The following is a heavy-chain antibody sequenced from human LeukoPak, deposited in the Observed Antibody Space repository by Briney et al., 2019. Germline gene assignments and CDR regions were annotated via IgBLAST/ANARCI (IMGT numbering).Heavy chain of an antibody. CDR3: ARVRGGYCYGDRCYGDFFSDY. D-gene: IGHD2-15*01. V-gene: IGHV1-2*02. J-gene: IGHJ4*02. CDR1: GYTFSGYF. CDR2: IDPNSGET. Sequence: ASVKVSCKTSGYTFSGYFIHWVRQAPGQGLEWMGWIDPNSGETNYAQKFLGRVNLTRDTTTTTAYMESRGLTSDDTAAYFCARVRGGYCYGDRCYGDFFSDYWGQGTLVTVTS.